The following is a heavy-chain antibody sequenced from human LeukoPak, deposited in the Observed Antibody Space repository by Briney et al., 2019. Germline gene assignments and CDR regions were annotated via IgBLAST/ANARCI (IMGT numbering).Heavy chain of an antibody. CDR1: GGSISSYY. D-gene: IGHD3-22*01. Sequence: SETLSLTCTVSGGSISSYYWSWIRQPPGKGLVWIGYIYYSGSTNYNPSLKSRVTISVDTSKNQFSLKLSSVTAADTAVYYCARGNKIQKSGYYGYWGQGTLVTVSS. CDR2: IYYSGST. V-gene: IGHV4-59*01. CDR3: ARGNKIQKSGYYGY. J-gene: IGHJ4*02.